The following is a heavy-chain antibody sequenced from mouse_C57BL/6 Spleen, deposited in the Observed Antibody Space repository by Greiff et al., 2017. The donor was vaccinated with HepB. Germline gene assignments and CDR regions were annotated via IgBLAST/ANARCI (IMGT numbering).Heavy chain of an antibody. CDR1: GYTFTDYY. D-gene: IGHD1-1*01. CDR3: ARNPYYYGSSSYAMDY. J-gene: IGHJ4*01. Sequence: EVKLQQSGPELVKPGASVKISCKASGYTFTDYYMNWVKQSHGKSLEWIGDINPNNGGTSYNQKFKGKATLTVDKSSSTAYMELRSLTSEDSAVYYCARNPYYYGSSSYAMDYWGQGTSVTVSS. V-gene: IGHV1-26*01. CDR2: INPNNGGT.